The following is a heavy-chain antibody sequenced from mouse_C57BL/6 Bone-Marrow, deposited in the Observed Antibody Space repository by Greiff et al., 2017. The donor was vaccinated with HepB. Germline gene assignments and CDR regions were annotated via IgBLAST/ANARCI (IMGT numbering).Heavy chain of an antibody. CDR3: ARHAYNSNWWYFDV. J-gene: IGHJ1*03. V-gene: IGHV5-12*01. CDR1: GFTFSDYY. Sequence: EVKLVESGGGLVQPGGSLKLSCAASGFTFSDYYMYWVRQTPEKRLEWVAYISNGGGSTYYPDTVKGRFTISRDNAKNTLYLQMSRLKSEDTAMYYCARHAYNSNWWYFDVWGTGTTVTVSS. CDR2: ISNGGGST. D-gene: IGHD2-5*01.